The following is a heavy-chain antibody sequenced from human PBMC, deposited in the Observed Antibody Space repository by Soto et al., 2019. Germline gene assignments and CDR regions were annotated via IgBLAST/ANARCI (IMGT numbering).Heavy chain of an antibody. Sequence: GGSLRLSCEASGFTLSRVAMSWVRQAPGKGLEWVSTVSGPGGGTYYADSVKGRFTISRDNFKSSLYLQMSNLRAEDTAIYYCEKRKISTTTYTSFGPCGPRTLVPASS. J-gene: IGHJ5*02. CDR3: EKRKISTTTYTSFGP. CDR2: VSGPGGGT. D-gene: IGHD1-26*01. V-gene: IGHV3-23*01. CDR1: GFTLSRVA.